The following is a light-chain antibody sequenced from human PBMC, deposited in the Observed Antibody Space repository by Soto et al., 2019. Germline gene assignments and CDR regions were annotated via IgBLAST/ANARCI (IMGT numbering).Light chain of an antibody. CDR3: QQYGSTPFV. CDR2: GAF. Sequence: EIVLTQSPGTLSLSPGERATLSCRASQSVSSSYLAWYQQKPGQAPRVLIHGAFSWASGIPDRFSGSGSGTDFTLTISRLEPEDFAAYYCQQYGSTPFVFGGGTKVEIK. J-gene: IGKJ4*01. CDR1: QSVSSSY. V-gene: IGKV3-20*01.